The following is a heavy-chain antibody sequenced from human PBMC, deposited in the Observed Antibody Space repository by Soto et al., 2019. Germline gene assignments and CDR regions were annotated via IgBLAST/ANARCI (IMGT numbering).Heavy chain of an antibody. CDR1: GYTFTSYA. D-gene: IGHD3-3*01. CDR2: INAGNGNT. V-gene: IGHV1-3*01. Sequence: QVQLVQSGAEVKKPGASVKVSCKASGYTFTSYAMHWVRQAPGQRLEWMGWINAGNGNTKYSQKFQGRVTITRDTSASTAYMELSSLRSEDKAVYYCAREGDNYDFWSGFDYWGQGTLVTVSS. J-gene: IGHJ4*02. CDR3: AREGDNYDFWSGFDY.